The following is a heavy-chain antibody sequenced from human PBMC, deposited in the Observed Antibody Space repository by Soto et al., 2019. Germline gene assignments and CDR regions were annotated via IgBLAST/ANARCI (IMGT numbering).Heavy chain of an antibody. CDR3: AHSFHGQQLFPLVY. D-gene: IGHD6-13*01. Sequence: SGPTLVKPTQTLTLTCTFSGFSLSTSGVGVGWIRQPPGKALEWLALIYWNDDKRYSPSLKSRLTITKDTSKNQVVLTMTNMDPVDTATYYCAHSFHGQQLFPLVYWGQGTLVTVSS. CDR1: GFSLSTSGVG. CDR2: IYWNDDK. V-gene: IGHV2-5*01. J-gene: IGHJ4*02.